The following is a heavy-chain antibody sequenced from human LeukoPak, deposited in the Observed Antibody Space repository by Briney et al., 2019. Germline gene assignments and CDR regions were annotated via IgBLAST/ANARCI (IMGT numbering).Heavy chain of an antibody. Sequence: SVKVSCKASGGTFSSYAISWVRQAPGQGLEWMGRIIPILGIANYAQKFQGRVTITADKSTSTAYMELSSLRSEDTAAYYCARDITPLTGTYGMDVWGQGTTVTVSS. D-gene: IGHD1-20*01. CDR3: ARDITPLTGTYGMDV. CDR2: IIPILGIA. J-gene: IGHJ6*02. CDR1: GGTFSSYA. V-gene: IGHV1-69*04.